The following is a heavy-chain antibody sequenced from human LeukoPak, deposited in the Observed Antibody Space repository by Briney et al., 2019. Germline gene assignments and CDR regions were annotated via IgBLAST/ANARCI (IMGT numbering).Heavy chain of an antibody. CDR1: GYSVSSGYY. Sequence: SETLSLTCALSGYSVSSGYYWGWIRQTPRKGLEWIATISHSGSSYYNPSLKSRVTISLDTSKNQFSLRLSSVTAADTAVYYCARLGNGDYVDYWGQGTLVTVSS. D-gene: IGHD7-27*01. CDR2: ISHSGSS. CDR3: ARLGNGDYVDY. J-gene: IGHJ4*02. V-gene: IGHV4-38-2*01.